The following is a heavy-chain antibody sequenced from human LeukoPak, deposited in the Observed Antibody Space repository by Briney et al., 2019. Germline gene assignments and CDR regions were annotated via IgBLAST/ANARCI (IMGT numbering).Heavy chain of an antibody. J-gene: IGHJ4*02. CDR1: GYTLTELS. D-gene: IGHD5-12*01. Sequence: GASVKVSCTVSGYTLTELSMHWVRQAPGKGLEWMGGFDPEDGETIYAQKFQGRVTMTEDTSTDTAYMELSSLRSEDTAVYYCATLGHVDIVATMRGPDFDYWGQGTLVTVSS. CDR2: FDPEDGET. CDR3: ATLGHVDIVATMRGPDFDY. V-gene: IGHV1-24*01.